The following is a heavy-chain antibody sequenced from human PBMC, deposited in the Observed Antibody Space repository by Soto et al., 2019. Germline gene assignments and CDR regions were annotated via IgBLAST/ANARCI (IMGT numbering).Heavy chain of an antibody. CDR1: GYSFTSYW. CDR2: IDPSDSYT. J-gene: IGHJ3*02. D-gene: IGHD3-22*01. CDR3: ARRPLPYYYDSRGYYPDDFDI. V-gene: IGHV5-10-1*01. Sequence: PGESLKISCKGSGYSFTSYWISWVRQMPGKGLEWMGRIDPSDSYTNYSPSFQGHVTISADKSISTAYLQWSSLKASDTAMYYCARRPLPYYYDSRGYYPDDFDIWGPVTMVTFSS.